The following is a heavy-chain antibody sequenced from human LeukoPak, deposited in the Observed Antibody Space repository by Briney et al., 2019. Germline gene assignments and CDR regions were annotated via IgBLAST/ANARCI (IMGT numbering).Heavy chain of an antibody. V-gene: IGHV3-30*18. CDR3: AKEGTAMASSYFDY. Sequence: GGSLRLSCAASGFTFSSYGMQWVRQAPGKGPEWVAVISHDGTVQHYADSVKGRFTISRDNSDNTLYLQMNSLRDEDTAMYCCAKEGTAMASSYFDYWGQGTLITVSS. CDR2: ISHDGTVQ. J-gene: IGHJ4*02. D-gene: IGHD5-18*01. CDR1: GFTFSSYG.